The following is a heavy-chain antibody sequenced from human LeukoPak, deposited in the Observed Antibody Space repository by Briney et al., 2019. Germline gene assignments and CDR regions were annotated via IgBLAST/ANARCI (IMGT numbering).Heavy chain of an antibody. CDR1: GYTFTAYY. J-gene: IGHJ4*02. V-gene: IGHV1-2*02. Sequence: GASVKVSCKASGYTFTAYYLHWVRQAPGQGLEWMGWINPNSGDTNYAQKFQGRVTMNRDTSITTAYMELSRLTSDDTTIYYCARDRMGDCATASCYLAYWGQGTLVTVSS. CDR2: INPNSGDT. CDR3: ARDRMGDCATASCYLAY. D-gene: IGHD2-2*01.